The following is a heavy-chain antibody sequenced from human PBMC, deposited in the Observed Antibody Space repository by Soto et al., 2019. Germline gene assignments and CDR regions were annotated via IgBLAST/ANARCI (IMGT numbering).Heavy chain of an antibody. V-gene: IGHV3-30*18. J-gene: IGHJ4*02. CDR1: GFTFSSYG. CDR2: ISYDGRNK. CDR3: AKDHRRYSSGWYFFDY. Sequence: QVQLVESGGGVVQPGRSLRLSCAASGFTFSSYGMHWVRQAPGKGLEWVAVISYDGRNKYYADSVKGRFTIPRDNYKNTLYLQMNSLRAEETAVYYCAKDHRRYSSGWYFFDYWGQGTLVTVSS. D-gene: IGHD6-19*01.